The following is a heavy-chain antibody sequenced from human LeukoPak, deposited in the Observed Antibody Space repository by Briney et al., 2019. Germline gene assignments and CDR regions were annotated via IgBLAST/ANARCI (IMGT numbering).Heavy chain of an antibody. V-gene: IGHV4-59*01. Sequence: SETLSLTCTVSGGSISSYYWSWIRQPPGKGLEWIGYIYYSGSTNYNPSLKSRVTISVDTSKNQFSLKLTSVSAADTAVYYCARDVGDCSNISCFGFHIWGQGTMVTVSS. CDR3: ARDVGDCSNISCFGFHI. J-gene: IGHJ3*02. CDR1: GGSISSYY. CDR2: IYYSGST. D-gene: IGHD2-2*01.